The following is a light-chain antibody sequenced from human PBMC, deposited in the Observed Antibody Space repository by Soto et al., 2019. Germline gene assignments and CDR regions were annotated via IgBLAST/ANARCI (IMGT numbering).Light chain of an antibody. CDR3: QQSYSTPPT. CDR1: QSISTY. Sequence: DIQMTQSPSSLSASVGDRVTITCRASQSISTYLNWYQQKRGEAPNLLIYSTSTLQSGVPSRFSGSGSGTGFTLTISSLRHEDFETYYCQQSYSTPPTFGRGTKVDIK. V-gene: IGKV1-39*01. CDR2: STS. J-gene: IGKJ3*01.